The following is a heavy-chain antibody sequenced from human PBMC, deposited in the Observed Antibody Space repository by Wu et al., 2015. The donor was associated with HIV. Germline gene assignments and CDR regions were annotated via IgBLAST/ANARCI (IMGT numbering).Heavy chain of an antibody. D-gene: IGHD5-24*01. CDR3: ARAMTDGYNLFHDAFDI. CDR2: IIPIFGTA. Sequence: QVQLVQSGAEVKKPGSSVKVSCKASGGTFSSYAISWVRQAPGQGLEWMGRIIPIFGTANYAQKFQGRVTITADESTSTAYMELSSLRSEDTAVYYCARAMTDGYNLFHDAFDIWGQGTMVTVSS. J-gene: IGHJ3*02. V-gene: IGHV1-69*13. CDR1: GGTFSSYA.